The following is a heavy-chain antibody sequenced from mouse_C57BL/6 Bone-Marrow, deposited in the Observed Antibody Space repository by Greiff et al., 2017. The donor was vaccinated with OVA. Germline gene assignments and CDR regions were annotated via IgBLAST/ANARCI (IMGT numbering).Heavy chain of an antibody. CDR2: IDTSDSET. Sequence: QVQLQQPGAELVRPGSSVKLSCKASGYTFTSYWMHWVKQRPIQGLEWIGNIDTSDSETHYTQKFKDKATLTVDKSSSTAYMQLSSLTSEDSAVYYCATNWGFDYWGQGTTLTVSS. CDR1: GYTFTSYW. J-gene: IGHJ2*01. D-gene: IGHD4-1*02. V-gene: IGHV1-52*01. CDR3: ATNWGFDY.